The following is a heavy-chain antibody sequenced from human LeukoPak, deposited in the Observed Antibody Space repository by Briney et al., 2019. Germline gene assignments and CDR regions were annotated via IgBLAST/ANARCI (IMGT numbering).Heavy chain of an antibody. V-gene: IGHV1-24*01. Sequence: ASVKVSCKVSGYTLTELSMHWVRQAPGKGLEWMGGFNPEDDGTVYAQKFQGRLTMTEDTSTDTAYMELSSLRSEDTAVYYCATVQVTMVRGIIMGGAFDMWGQGTMVTLSS. CDR1: GYTLTELS. CDR2: FNPEDDGT. J-gene: IGHJ3*02. D-gene: IGHD3-10*01. CDR3: ATVQVTMVRGIIMGGAFDM.